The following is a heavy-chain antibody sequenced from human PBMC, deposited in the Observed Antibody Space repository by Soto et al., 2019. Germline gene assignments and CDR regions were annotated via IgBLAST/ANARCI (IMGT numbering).Heavy chain of an antibody. CDR3: AKDRDDSSGYYWSFDY. D-gene: IGHD3-22*01. CDR2: ISWDGGST. J-gene: IGHJ4*02. CDR1: GFTFDDYT. V-gene: IGHV3-43*01. Sequence: PGGSLRLSCAASGFTFDDYTMHWVRQAPGKGLEWVSLISWDGGSTYYADSVKGRFTISRDNSKNSLYLQMNSLRTEDTALYYCAKDRDDSSGYYWSFDYWGQGTLVTVSS.